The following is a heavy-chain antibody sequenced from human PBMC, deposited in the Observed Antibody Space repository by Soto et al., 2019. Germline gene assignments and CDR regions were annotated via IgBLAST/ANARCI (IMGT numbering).Heavy chain of an antibody. Sequence: QVQLVQSGAEVKKPGSSVKVSCKASGGTFSSYAISWVRQAPGQGLEWMGGIIPIFGTAHYAQKFQGRVTITADESTSTAYMELSSLRSEDTAVYYCARREVYCISTSCLGFDPWGQGTLVTVAS. V-gene: IGHV1-69*12. CDR3: ARREVYCISTSCLGFDP. CDR2: IIPIFGTA. CDR1: GGTFSSYA. D-gene: IGHD2-2*01. J-gene: IGHJ5*02.